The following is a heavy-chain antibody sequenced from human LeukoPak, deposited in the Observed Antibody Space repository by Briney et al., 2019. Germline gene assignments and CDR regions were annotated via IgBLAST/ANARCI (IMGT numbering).Heavy chain of an antibody. D-gene: IGHD3-22*01. CDR3: AKLRNRGTYDSSGYYFDY. CDR1: GFTFDDYA. V-gene: IGHV3-9*01. Sequence: RSLRLSCAASGFTFDDYAMHWVRQAPGKGLEWVSGISWNSGSKDYADSAKGRFTISRDNAKNSLYLQMNSLRTEDTALYYCAKLRNRGTYDSSGYYFDYWGQGTLVTVSS. J-gene: IGHJ4*02. CDR2: ISWNSGSK.